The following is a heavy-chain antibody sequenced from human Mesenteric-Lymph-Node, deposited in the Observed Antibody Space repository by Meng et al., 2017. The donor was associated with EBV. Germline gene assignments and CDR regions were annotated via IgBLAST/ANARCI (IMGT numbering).Heavy chain of an antibody. V-gene: IGHV1-24*01. CDR3: ATGGGGAHDY. CDR2: FDLERDGT. J-gene: IGHJ4*02. CDR1: GYILIEST. D-gene: IGHD3-16*01. Sequence: QGQGVQSGAVMKRPGASVRVSCKVSGYILIESTMHWLRQAPGKGLEWMGGFDLERDGTVYAQKFQGRVTMTEDTSTDTVYMELSSLRSDDTAVYYCATGGGGAHDYWGQGTLVTVSS.